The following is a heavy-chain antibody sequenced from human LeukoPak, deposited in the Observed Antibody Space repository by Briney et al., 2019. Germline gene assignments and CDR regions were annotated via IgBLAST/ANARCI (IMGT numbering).Heavy chain of an antibody. J-gene: IGHJ4*02. CDR2: IYPGDSDT. CDR3: ARHAYSGYAAFDY. D-gene: IGHD5-12*01. CDR1: GYRFTSNW. Sequence: SGESLKISCQGSGYRFTSNWIGWVREMPGKGLEWMGIIYPGDSDTRYSPSFQGQVTISADKSISTAYLQWSSLKASDTAVYYCARHAYSGYAAFDYWGQGTLVTVSS. V-gene: IGHV5-51*01.